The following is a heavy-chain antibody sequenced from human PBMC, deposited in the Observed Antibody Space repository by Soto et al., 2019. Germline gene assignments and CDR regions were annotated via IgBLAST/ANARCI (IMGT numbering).Heavy chain of an antibody. D-gene: IGHD2-2*01. CDR2: IIPIFGTA. J-gene: IGHJ6*02. CDR1: GGTFSSYA. V-gene: IGHV1-69*12. CDR3: ARHVPAAGYYYGMDV. Sequence: QVQLVQSGAEVKKPGSSVKVSCKASGGTFSSYAISWVRQAPGQGLEWMGGIIPIFGTANYAQKFQGRVTMTADASTSTAYMERSSLRSEDTAVYYCARHVPAAGYYYGMDVWGQGTTVTFSS.